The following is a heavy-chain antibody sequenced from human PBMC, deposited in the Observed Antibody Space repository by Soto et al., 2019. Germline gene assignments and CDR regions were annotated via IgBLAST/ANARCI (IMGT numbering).Heavy chain of an antibody. CDR1: GASMSTSY. D-gene: IGHD3-3*01. V-gene: IGHV4-59*01. CDR3: ARGCITIFGVVIIRDYGMDV. Sequence: SETLSLTCTVSGASMSTSYWSWIRQSSQRGLEWIGYIHHTGSTSSHPALRRRVTMSVDTSKNQISLKLTSVTAEDTAVYFCARGCITIFGVVIIRDYGMDVWGQGTTVTVSS. J-gene: IGHJ6*02. CDR2: IHHTGST.